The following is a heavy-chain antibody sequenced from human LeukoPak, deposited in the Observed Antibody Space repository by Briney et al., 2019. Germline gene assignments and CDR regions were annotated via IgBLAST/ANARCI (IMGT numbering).Heavy chain of an antibody. CDR2: ISTTSSDT. Sequence: PGGSLRLSCAASGFTFSSYSMNWVRQAPGKGLEWVSSISTTSSDTHYADSVKGRFIISRDNAKNSLFLQMSSLRAEDTALYYCSRELGRGYAGGLDAFDIWGQGTMVTVSS. D-gene: IGHD2-2*01. J-gene: IGHJ3*02. CDR3: SRELGRGYAGGLDAFDI. V-gene: IGHV3-21*01. CDR1: GFTFSSYS.